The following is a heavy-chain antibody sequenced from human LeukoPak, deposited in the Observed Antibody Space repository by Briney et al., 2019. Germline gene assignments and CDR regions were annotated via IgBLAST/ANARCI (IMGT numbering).Heavy chain of an antibody. Sequence: PSETLSLTCTVSGGSVSSFYWSWIRQPPGKGLEYIGYISYSETTSYNPSLKSRVTISVDTSKNQFSLKLTSVTAADTAVYYCARDKGLPQAFDIWGQGTMVTVSS. J-gene: IGHJ3*02. V-gene: IGHV4-59*02. D-gene: IGHD5/OR15-5a*01. CDR3: ARDKGLPQAFDI. CDR1: GGSVSSFY. CDR2: ISYSETT.